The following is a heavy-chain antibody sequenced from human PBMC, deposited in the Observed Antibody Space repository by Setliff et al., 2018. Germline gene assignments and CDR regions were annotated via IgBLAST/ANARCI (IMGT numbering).Heavy chain of an antibody. CDR3: AKDGGGTYYSRSDY. D-gene: IGHD1-26*01. CDR1: GFTFSSYA. Sequence: ETLRLSCTASGFTFSSYAMSWVRQAPGKGLEWVSSIGDSGNSAYYADSVKGRFTISRDNSKNTVYVQMNSLRAEDTAVYYCAKDGGGTYYSRSDYWGQGTLVTVSS. CDR2: IGDSGNSA. V-gene: IGHV3-23*01. J-gene: IGHJ4*02.